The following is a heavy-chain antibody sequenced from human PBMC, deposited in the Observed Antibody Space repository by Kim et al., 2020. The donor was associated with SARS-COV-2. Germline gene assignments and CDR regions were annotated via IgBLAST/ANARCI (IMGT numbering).Heavy chain of an antibody. CDR3: ARDTETTGFDY. CDR1: GFTFSSYG. CDR2: IWYDGSNK. J-gene: IGHJ4*02. Sequence: GGSLRLSCAASGFTFSSYGMHWVRQAPGKGLEWVAVIWYDGSNKYYADSVKGRFTISRDNSKNTLYLQMNSLRAEDTAVYYCARDTETTGFDYWGQGTLVTVSS. V-gene: IGHV3-33*01. D-gene: IGHD4-17*01.